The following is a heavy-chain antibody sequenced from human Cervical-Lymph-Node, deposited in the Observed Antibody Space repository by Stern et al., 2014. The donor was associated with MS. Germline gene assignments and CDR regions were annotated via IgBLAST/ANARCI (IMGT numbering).Heavy chain of an antibody. CDR2: SSTDGISA. CDR1: GYTYSTYW. V-gene: IGHV3-74*01. D-gene: IGHD6-6*01. CDR3: ARGGGVHSNSLLDY. Sequence: EVQLVESGGGLDKPGGSLKLSCEASGYTYSTYWIHWVRQPPGKGLEWVARSSTDGISARYSDAVKCRFTVSRDSAKSTVYLQMSGLGAEDTAVYYCARGGGVHSNSLLDYWGQGTLVTVSS. J-gene: IGHJ4*02.